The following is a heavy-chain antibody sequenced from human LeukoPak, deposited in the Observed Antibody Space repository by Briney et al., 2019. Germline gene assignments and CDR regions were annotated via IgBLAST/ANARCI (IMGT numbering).Heavy chain of an antibody. D-gene: IGHD3-10*01. V-gene: IGHV1-69*13. CDR2: IIPIFGTA. CDR3: ARSITMVRGAIRGGYYYGMDD. Sequence: SVKVSCKASGGTFSSYAISWVRQAPGQGLEWMGGIIPIFGTANYAQKFQGRVTITADESTSTAYMELSSLRSEDTAVYYCARSITMVRGAIRGGYYYGMDDWGKGTTVTVSS. J-gene: IGHJ6*04. CDR1: GGTFSSYA.